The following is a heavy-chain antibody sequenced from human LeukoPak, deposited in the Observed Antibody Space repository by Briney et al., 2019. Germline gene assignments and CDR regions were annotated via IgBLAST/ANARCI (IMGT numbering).Heavy chain of an antibody. J-gene: IGHJ4*02. CDR2: IYYSGST. CDR3: ASPRGY. Sequence: PGGSLRLSCAASGFTFNIYWMTWVRQPPGKGLEWIGSIYYSGSTYYNPSLKSRVTISVDTSKNQFSLKLSSVTAADTAVYYCASPRGYWGQGTLVTVSS. V-gene: IGHV4-39*01. CDR1: GFTFNIYW.